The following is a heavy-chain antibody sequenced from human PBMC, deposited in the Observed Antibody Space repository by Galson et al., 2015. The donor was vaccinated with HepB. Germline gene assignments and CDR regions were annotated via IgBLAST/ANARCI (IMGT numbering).Heavy chain of an antibody. CDR1: GGTFSNYA. CDR2: INGGNGKA. CDR3: ARSRLRYFNWLPNGFDY. V-gene: IGHV1-3*01. Sequence: SVKVSCKASGGTFSNYAIIWVRQAPGQGLEWMGWINGGNGKAYYAPNVQGRVTISRDTSASTAYMGLSSLRSADTAVYYCARSRLRYFNWLPNGFDYWGQGAPVTVSS. J-gene: IGHJ4*02. D-gene: IGHD3-9*01.